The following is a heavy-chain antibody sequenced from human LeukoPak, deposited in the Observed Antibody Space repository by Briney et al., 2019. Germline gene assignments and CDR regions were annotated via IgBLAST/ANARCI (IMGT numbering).Heavy chain of an antibody. CDR2: IDNGGNT. J-gene: IGHJ4*02. V-gene: IGHV3-53*01. D-gene: IGHD7-27*01. CDR3: TTDSNWGFFD. Sequence: PGGSLRLSCAASGFTVSSNYMSWVRQAPGTGLECVSVIDNGGNTYYADSVKGRFTISRDDSKNTLYLQMNSLKNEDTAVYYCTTDSNWGFFDWGQGTLVTVSS. CDR1: GFTVSSNY.